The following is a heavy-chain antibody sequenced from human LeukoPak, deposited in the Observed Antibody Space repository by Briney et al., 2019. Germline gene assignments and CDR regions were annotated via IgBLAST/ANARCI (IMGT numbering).Heavy chain of an antibody. CDR3: ARGYGDYAY. J-gene: IGHJ4*02. CDR2: INPSGGST. V-gene: IGHV1-46*01. Sequence: ASVKVSCKASGGTFSSYAISWVRQAPAKALEWMGIINPSGGSTTYAQKFQGRVTMTRDTSTSTVYMELSSLRSEDTAVYYCARGYGDYAYWGQGTLVTVSS. D-gene: IGHD4-17*01. CDR1: GGTFSSYA.